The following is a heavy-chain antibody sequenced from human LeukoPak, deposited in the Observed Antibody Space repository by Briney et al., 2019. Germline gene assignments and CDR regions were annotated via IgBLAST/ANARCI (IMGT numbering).Heavy chain of an antibody. J-gene: IGHJ3*02. Sequence: PSETLSLTCTVSGGSISSYYWSWIRQPAGKGLEWIGRIYTSGSITYNPSLKSRVSMSVDTSKNQFSLKLSSVTAADTAVYYCARSEYSYGADAFDIWGQGTMVTVSS. CDR1: GGSISSYY. CDR2: IYTSGSI. V-gene: IGHV4-4*07. CDR3: ARSEYSYGADAFDI. D-gene: IGHD5-18*01.